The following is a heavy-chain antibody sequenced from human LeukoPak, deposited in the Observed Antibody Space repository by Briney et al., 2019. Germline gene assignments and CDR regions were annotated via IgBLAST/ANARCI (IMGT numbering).Heavy chain of an antibody. V-gene: IGHV3-23*01. CDR2: ISDSGDTP. CDR3: AKRASAAMRDYYYYYMDV. Sequence: GGSLRLSCTASGFTFSSYAMSWVRQAPGKGLKWVSSISDSGDTPYYADSVKGRFTISRDNSKNTLYLQMNSLRAEDTAVYYCAKRASAAMRDYYYYYMDVWGKGTTVTVSS. D-gene: IGHD5-18*01. CDR1: GFTFSSYA. J-gene: IGHJ6*03.